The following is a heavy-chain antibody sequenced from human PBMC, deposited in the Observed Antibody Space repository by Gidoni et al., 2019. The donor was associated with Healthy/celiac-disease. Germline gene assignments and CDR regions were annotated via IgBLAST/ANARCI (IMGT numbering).Heavy chain of an antibody. CDR1: GGSISSGSYY. CDR2: IYTSGST. V-gene: IGHV4-61*02. CDR3: ARVVVSGGDAFDI. D-gene: IGHD6-19*01. Sequence: QVQLQESGPGLVKPSQTLSLTCTVSGGSISSGSYYWSWIRQPAGKGLEWIGRIYTSGSTNYNPSLKSRVTISVDTSKNQFSLKLSSVTAADTAVYYCARVVVSGGDAFDIWGQGTMVTVSS. J-gene: IGHJ3*02.